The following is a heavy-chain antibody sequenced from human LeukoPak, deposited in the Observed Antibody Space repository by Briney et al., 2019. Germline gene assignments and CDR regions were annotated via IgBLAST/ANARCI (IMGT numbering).Heavy chain of an antibody. D-gene: IGHD6-13*01. J-gene: IGHJ6*02. CDR1: GFTFSSYE. Sequence: RPGGSLRLSCAASGFTFSSYEMKWVRQAPGKGRECVSYISSGWSTTYSSDSVKGRFTISTDNAKNSLYLHMNSLRAEDTAVYYCARVQQPSGIQGYYYGMDVWGQGTTVTVSS. CDR2: ISSGWSTT. V-gene: IGHV3-48*03. CDR3: ARVQQPSGIQGYYYGMDV.